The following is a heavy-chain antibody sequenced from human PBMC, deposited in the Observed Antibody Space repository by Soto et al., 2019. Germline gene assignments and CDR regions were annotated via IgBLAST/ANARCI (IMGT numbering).Heavy chain of an antibody. CDR1: GYVFTSFW. V-gene: IGHV5-51*01. CDR3: ASPRGYSFSPFEY. CDR2: IYPDDSDT. J-gene: IGHJ4*02. Sequence: GESLKISCKGSGYVFTSFWIAWVRQKPGKGLDWMGLIYPDDSDTRYSPSFQGQVTISADKSISTAYLQWSSLKASDTAIYYCASPRGYSFSPFEYWGQGTVVTVSS. D-gene: IGHD5-12*01.